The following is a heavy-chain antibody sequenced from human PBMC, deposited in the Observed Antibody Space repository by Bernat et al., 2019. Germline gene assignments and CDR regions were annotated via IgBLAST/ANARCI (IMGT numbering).Heavy chain of an antibody. D-gene: IGHD1-26*01. CDR1: GFTLSSYV. CDR2: ISGTGGST. Sequence: ELQLLESGGGLVQPGGSLRLSCAASGFTLSSYVMSWVRQAPGEGLEWVSVISGTGGSTYYADSVKGRFTISRDNSKNTLYLQMNSLRAEDTAVYYCAKDWYSGYSDYWGQGTLVTVSS. CDR3: AKDWYSGYSDY. V-gene: IGHV3-23*01. J-gene: IGHJ4*02.